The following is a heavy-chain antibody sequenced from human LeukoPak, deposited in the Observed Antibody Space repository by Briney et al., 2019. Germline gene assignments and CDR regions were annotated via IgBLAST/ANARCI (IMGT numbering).Heavy chain of an antibody. CDR1: GFTFSNYG. V-gene: IGHV3-33*01. CDR3: AREATMIVVVTNWFDP. J-gene: IGHJ5*02. D-gene: IGHD3-22*01. CDR2: IWYDGSKK. Sequence: PGRSLRLSCAASGFTFSNYGMHWVRQAPGKGLEWVAVIWYDGSKKYYADSVKGRFTISRDNSKNTLYLQMNSLRAEDTVVYYCAREATMIVVVTNWFDPWGQGTLVTVSS.